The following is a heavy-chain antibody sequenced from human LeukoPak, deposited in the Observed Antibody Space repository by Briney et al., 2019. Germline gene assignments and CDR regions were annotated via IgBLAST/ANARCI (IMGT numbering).Heavy chain of an antibody. CDR2: INPSGGST. Sequence: ASVKASCKASGYTFTSYYLHWVRQAPGQGLEWMGVINPSGGSTRYAQKFQGRVTITRDTSTSTVYMELSSLRSEDTAVYYCARPLIALKDYYYGMDVWGQGTTVTVSS. D-gene: IGHD2-8*01. CDR1: GYTFTSYY. CDR3: ARPLIALKDYYYGMDV. J-gene: IGHJ6*02. V-gene: IGHV1-46*01.